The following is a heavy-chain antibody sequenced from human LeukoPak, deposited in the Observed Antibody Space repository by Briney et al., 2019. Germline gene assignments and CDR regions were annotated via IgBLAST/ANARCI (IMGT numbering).Heavy chain of an antibody. Sequence: PSKTLSLTCTVSGGSISSSNWWSWVRQPPGKGLEWIGEIYHSGSTNYNPSLKSRVTISVDKSKNQFSLKLSSVTAADTAVYYCARANYYGSGSLGDYWGQGTLVTVSS. CDR3: ARANYYGSGSLGDY. J-gene: IGHJ4*02. V-gene: IGHV4-4*02. D-gene: IGHD3-10*01. CDR1: GGSISSSNW. CDR2: IYHSGST.